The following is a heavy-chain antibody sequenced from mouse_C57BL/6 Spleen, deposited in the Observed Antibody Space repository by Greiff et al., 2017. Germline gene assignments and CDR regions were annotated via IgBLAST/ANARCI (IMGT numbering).Heavy chain of an antibody. D-gene: IGHD2-4*01. CDR1: GYSITSGYY. J-gene: IGHJ1*03. CDR3: ASYYDYDDWYFDV. CDR2: ISYDGSN. Sequence: EVKLEESGPGLVKPSQSLSLTCSVTGYSITSGYYWNWIRQFPGNKLEWMGYISYDGSNNYNPSLKNRISITRDTSKNQFLLKLNSVTTEDTATYYCASYYDYDDWYFDVWGTGTTVTVSS. V-gene: IGHV3-6*01.